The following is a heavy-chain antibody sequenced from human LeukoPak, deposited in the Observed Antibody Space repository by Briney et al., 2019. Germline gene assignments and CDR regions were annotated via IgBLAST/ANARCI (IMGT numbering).Heavy chain of an antibody. J-gene: IGHJ4*02. CDR1: GGSISSSSYY. V-gene: IGHV4-39*07. Sequence: SETLSLTCTVSGGSISSSSYYWSWIRQPPGKGLEWIGSIYYSGSTYYNPSLKSRVTISVDTSKNQFSLKLSSVTAADTAVYYCARVQEMATVDFDYWGQGTLVTVSS. CDR2: IYYSGST. CDR3: ARVQEMATVDFDY. D-gene: IGHD5-24*01.